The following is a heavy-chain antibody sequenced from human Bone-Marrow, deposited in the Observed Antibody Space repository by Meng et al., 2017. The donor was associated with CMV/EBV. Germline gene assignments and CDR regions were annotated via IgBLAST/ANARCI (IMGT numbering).Heavy chain of an antibody. CDR3: AKDPAAAGLMDV. CDR1: GGSISSYY. V-gene: IGHV4-59*12. D-gene: IGHD6-13*01. CDR2: IYYSGST. Sequence: SETLSLTCTVSGGSISSYYWSWIRQPPGKGLEWIGYIYYSGSTNYNPSLKSRVTISVDTSKNQFSLKLSSVTAADTAVYYCAKDPAAAGLMDVWGQGTTVTVSS. J-gene: IGHJ6*02.